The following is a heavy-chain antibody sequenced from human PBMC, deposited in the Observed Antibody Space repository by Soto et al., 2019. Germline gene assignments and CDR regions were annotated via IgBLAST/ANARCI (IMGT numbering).Heavy chain of an antibody. CDR1: GYTFTSYD. V-gene: IGHV1-8*01. CDR3: ARNYGDSGVSWFDP. CDR2: MNPNSGNT. D-gene: IGHD4-17*01. Sequence: QVQLVQSGAEVKKPGASVKAPCKASGYTFTSYDINWVRQATGQGLEWMGWMNPNSGNTGYAQKFQGRVTMTRNTSISTAYMELSSLRSEDTAVYYCARNYGDSGVSWFDPWGQGTLVTVSS. J-gene: IGHJ5*02.